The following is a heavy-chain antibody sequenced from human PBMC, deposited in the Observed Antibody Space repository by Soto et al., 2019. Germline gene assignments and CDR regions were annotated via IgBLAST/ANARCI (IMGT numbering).Heavy chain of an antibody. D-gene: IGHD2-15*01. V-gene: IGHV6-1*01. J-gene: IGHJ5*02. CDR3: ARGLGYCSGGSCPVSNWFDP. CDR2: TYYRSKWYN. Sequence: SQTLSLTCVISGDSVSSNSAAWDWIRQSPSRGLEWLGRTYYRSKWYNDYAVSVKSRITINPDTSKNQFSLQLNSVTPEDTAVYYCARGLGYCSGGSCPVSNWFDPWGQGTLVTVSS. CDR1: GDSVSSNSAA.